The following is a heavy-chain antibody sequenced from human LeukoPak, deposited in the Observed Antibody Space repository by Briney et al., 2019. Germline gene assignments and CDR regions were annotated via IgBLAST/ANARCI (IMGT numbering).Heavy chain of an antibody. J-gene: IGHJ3*02. CDR2: INPNSDGT. D-gene: IGHD6-19*01. Sequence: ASVKVSCKASGYTFTGYYMHWVRQAPGQGLEWMGWINPNSDGTNYAQKFQGWVTMTRDTSISTAYMELSRLRSDDTAVYYCARDPSSGWNHDAFDIWGQGTMVTVSS. CDR3: ARDPSSGWNHDAFDI. CDR1: GYTFTGYY. V-gene: IGHV1-2*04.